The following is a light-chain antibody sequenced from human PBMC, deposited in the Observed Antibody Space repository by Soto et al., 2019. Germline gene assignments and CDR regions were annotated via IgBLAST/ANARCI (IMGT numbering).Light chain of an antibody. Sequence: DIQMTQSPSTLSASVGDRVTITCRASQSISSWLAWYQQKPGKAPKLLIYDASSLESGVPSRFSGSGSGTKFTLNISSLQPDDFATYYCQQYNSYSPTFGQGTKVEIK. CDR1: QSISSW. J-gene: IGKJ1*01. CDR2: DAS. CDR3: QQYNSYSPT. V-gene: IGKV1-5*01.